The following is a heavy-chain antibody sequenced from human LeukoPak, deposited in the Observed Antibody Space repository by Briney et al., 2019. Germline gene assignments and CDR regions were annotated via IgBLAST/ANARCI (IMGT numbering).Heavy chain of an antibody. V-gene: IGHV3-23*01. CDR2: ISGSGGST. D-gene: IGHD3-3*01. CDR1: GFTFSSYA. Sequence: GGSLRLSCAASGFTFSSYAMSWVRQAPGKGLEWVSAISGSGGSTYYADSVKGRFTISRDNSKNTLYLRMNSLRAEDTAVYYCAKVTTGIFGVARHYGMDVWGQGTTVTVSS. J-gene: IGHJ6*02. CDR3: AKVTTGIFGVARHYGMDV.